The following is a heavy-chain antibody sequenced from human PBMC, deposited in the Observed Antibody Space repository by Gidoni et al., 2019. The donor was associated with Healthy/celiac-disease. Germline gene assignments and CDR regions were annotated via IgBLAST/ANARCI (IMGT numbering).Heavy chain of an antibody. J-gene: IGHJ4*02. V-gene: IGHV3-15*01. D-gene: IGHD4-17*01. CDR2: IKSKTDGGTT. CDR3: TTSHMTTVTTALDY. CDR1: GFTFGTPG. Sequence: EVQLVESGGGLVKPGGSLGLSWLAPGFTFGTPGMTWVRQAPGKGLEWGGRIKSKTDGGTTDYAAPVKGRFTISRDDSKNTLYLQMNSLKTEDTAVYYCTTSHMTTVTTALDYWGQGTLVTVSS.